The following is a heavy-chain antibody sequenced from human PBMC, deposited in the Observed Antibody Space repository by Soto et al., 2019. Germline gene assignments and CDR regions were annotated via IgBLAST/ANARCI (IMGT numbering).Heavy chain of an antibody. D-gene: IGHD5-12*01. CDR1: GYTFTGYY. Sequence: ASVKVSCKASGYTFTGYYMHWVRQAPGQGLEWMGWINPNSGGTNYAQKFQGRVTMTRDTYSSTAYMELSRLRSDDTAVYYCARGYSGYDLDYWGQVTRVTVSS. CDR2: INPNSGGT. CDR3: ARGYSGYDLDY. J-gene: IGHJ4*02. V-gene: IGHV1-2*02.